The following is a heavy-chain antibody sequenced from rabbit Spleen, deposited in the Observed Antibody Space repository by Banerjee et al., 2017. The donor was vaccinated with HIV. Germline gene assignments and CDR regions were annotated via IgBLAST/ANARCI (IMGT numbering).Heavy chain of an antibody. J-gene: IGHJ6*01. V-gene: IGHV1S40*01. CDR3: ASGIPYGFARDASHPYVMDL. CDR1: GFSFCSSHW. D-gene: IGHD6-1*01. Sequence: QSLEESWGDLFKPGASPTLTCTASGFSFCSSHWICCIRQAPGRGLEWIACIYAGSSGTSCYASWEKGRFNIPKTSTKTVNLQMPSLTAKNTATYLCASGIPYGFARDASHPYVMDLWGPGTRVSVS. CDR2: IYAGSSGTS.